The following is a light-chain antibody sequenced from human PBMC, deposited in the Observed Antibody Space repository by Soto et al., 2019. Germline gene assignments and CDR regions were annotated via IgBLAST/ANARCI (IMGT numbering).Light chain of an antibody. J-gene: IGKJ3*01. CDR1: QSVSSSY. Sequence: EIVLTQSPGTLSLSPGERATLSFRASQSVSSSYLAWYQQKPGQAPRLLIYGASSRATGIPDRFSGSGSGTDFTLTISRLEPEDFAVYYCQQSGSSLFTFGPGTKVDIK. CDR3: QQSGSSLFT. CDR2: GAS. V-gene: IGKV3-20*01.